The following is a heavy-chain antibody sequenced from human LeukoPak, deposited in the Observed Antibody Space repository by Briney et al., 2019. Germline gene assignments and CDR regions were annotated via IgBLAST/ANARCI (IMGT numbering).Heavy chain of an antibody. CDR3: ARGSLWFGDLSHFDY. J-gene: IGHJ4*02. Sequence: PSETLSLTCTVSGGSISSGVFSWPWIRQPPGKGLESFGYIYYNGSTFYNPSLNSRITFSLDTSKNQFSLNLSSVTTADTALYYCARGSLWFGDLSHFDYWGQGILVTVSS. V-gene: IGHV4-30-4*07. CDR2: IYYNGST. D-gene: IGHD3-10*01. CDR1: GGSISSGVFS.